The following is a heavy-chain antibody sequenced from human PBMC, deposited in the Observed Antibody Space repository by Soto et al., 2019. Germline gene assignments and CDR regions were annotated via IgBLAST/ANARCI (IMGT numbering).Heavy chain of an antibody. V-gene: IGHV3-33*06. Sequence: ESGGGVVQPGRSLRLSCAASGFTFSSYGMHWVRQAPGKGLEWVAVIWYDGSNKYYADSVKGRFTISRDNSKNTLYLQMNSLRAEDTAVYYCAKPLSYYYYMDVWGKGTTVTVSS. CDR2: IWYDGSNK. CDR3: AKPLSYYYYMDV. CDR1: GFTFSSYG. J-gene: IGHJ6*03.